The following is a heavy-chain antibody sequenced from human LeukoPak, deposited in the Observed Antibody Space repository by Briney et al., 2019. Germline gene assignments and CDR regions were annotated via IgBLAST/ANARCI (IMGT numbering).Heavy chain of an antibody. CDR1: GGSFSGYY. CDR2: INHSGST. V-gene: IGHV4-34*01. CDR3: HYGSGSYPHFDY. J-gene: IGHJ4*02. D-gene: IGHD3-10*01. Sequence: SETLSLTCAVYGGSFSGYYWSWIRQPPGKGLEWIGEINHSGSTNYNPSLKSRVTISVDTSKNQFSLKLSSVTAADTAVYYCHYGSGSYPHFDYWGQGTLVTVSS.